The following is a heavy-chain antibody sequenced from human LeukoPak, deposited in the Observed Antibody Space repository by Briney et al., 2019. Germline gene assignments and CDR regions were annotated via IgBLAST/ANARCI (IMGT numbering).Heavy chain of an antibody. J-gene: IGHJ3*02. CDR1: GFTLSNYA. Sequence: SGGSLRLSCAASGFTLSNYAMHWVRQAPGKGLEWVAVIWNDGGNENYADSVKGRFTISRDNAKNSLYLQMNSLRAEDTAVYYCARDGDMITFGGVDAFDIWGQGTMVTVSS. D-gene: IGHD3-16*01. V-gene: IGHV3-33*01. CDR2: IWNDGGNE. CDR3: ARDGDMITFGGVDAFDI.